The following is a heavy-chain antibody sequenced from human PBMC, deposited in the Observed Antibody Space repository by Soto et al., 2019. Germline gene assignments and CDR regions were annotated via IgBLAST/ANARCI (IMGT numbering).Heavy chain of an antibody. Sequence: SETLSLTCAVYGGSFSGYYWSWIRQPPGKGLEWIGEINHSGSTNYNPSLKSRVTISVDTSKNQFSLKLSSVTAADTAVYYCARGNSLGYSSGFDDYYYYMDVWGKGTTVTVSS. CDR3: ARGNSLGYSSGFDDYYYYMDV. D-gene: IGHD6-19*01. CDR1: GGSFSGYY. CDR2: INHSGST. J-gene: IGHJ6*03. V-gene: IGHV4-34*01.